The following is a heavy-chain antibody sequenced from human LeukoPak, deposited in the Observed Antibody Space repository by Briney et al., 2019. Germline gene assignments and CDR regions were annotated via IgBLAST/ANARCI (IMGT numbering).Heavy chain of an antibody. J-gene: IGHJ4*02. CDR2: ISCSGGST. V-gene: IGHV3-23*01. Sequence: PGGALRLSCAASGFTFSSYAMSWVRQAPGKGLEWVSAISCSGGSTYYADSVKGRFTISRDNSKNTLYLQMKSLRAEDTAVYYCAKDLSLDYYDSSGYFDSWGQGTLVTVSS. CDR1: GFTFSSYA. D-gene: IGHD3-22*01. CDR3: AKDLSLDYYDSSGYFDS.